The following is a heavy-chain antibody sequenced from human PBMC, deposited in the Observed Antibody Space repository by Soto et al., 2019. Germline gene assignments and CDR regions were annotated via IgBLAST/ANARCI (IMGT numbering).Heavy chain of an antibody. Sequence: EMQLLESGGDLVQPGGSLRLSCAASGFTFNNYAMGWVRQAPGKGLEWVSSITGGGGTTYYADSVKGRFTISRDNSKNTLYLQMISLRAEDTAIYSCARDWDYDSSGYDDAFDIWGQGTMVTVSS. V-gene: IGHV3-23*01. CDR1: GFTFNNYA. CDR2: ITGGGGTT. D-gene: IGHD3-22*01. CDR3: ARDWDYDSSGYDDAFDI. J-gene: IGHJ3*02.